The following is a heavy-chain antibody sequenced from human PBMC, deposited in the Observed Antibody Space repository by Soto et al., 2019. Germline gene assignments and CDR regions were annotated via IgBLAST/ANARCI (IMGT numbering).Heavy chain of an antibody. Sequence: QITLKESGPTLVKPTQTLTLTCTFSGFSLTTSGVGVGWIRQPPGKALEWLALIFWDNDKRYSPSLKSRLTITKDASKKQVVLTMTNMDPVETATYYCARLYYYDSSGYLRPFDYWGQGTLVTVSS. CDR3: ARLYYYDSSGYLRPFDY. CDR1: GFSLTTSGVG. J-gene: IGHJ4*02. CDR2: IFWDNDK. V-gene: IGHV2-5*02. D-gene: IGHD3-22*01.